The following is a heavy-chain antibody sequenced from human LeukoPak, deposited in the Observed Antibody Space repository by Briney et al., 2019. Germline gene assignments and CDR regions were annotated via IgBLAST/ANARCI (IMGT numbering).Heavy chain of an antibody. Sequence: PSETLSLTCTVSGGSINTGSYYWSWIRQPAGKGLEWIGRMYTSGSTNYNPSLQSRVTMSVDTSKNQFSLKLSSVTAADTAVYYCARVIRSSADAFDIWGQGTMVTVSS. CDR2: MYTSGST. J-gene: IGHJ3*02. V-gene: IGHV4-61*02. D-gene: IGHD6-13*01. CDR1: GGSINTGSYY. CDR3: ARVIRSSADAFDI.